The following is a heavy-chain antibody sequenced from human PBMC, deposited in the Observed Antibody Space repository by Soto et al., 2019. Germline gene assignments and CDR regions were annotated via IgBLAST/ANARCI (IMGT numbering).Heavy chain of an antibody. CDR3: ARQRSMDV. Sequence: QPGGSLRLSCAASGFSFNDYSMNWVRQAPGKGLEWVSYISRSSGTIYYADSVKGRFTISRDNAKNSLYLQMNSLRAEDTAVYYCARQRSMDVWGQGTTVTVSS. V-gene: IGHV3-48*01. CDR2: ISRSSGTI. J-gene: IGHJ6*02. CDR1: GFSFNDYS.